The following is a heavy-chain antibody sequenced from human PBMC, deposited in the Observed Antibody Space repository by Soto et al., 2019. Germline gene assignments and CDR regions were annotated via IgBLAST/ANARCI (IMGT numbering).Heavy chain of an antibody. Sequence: GVSLRLSCATSGFTFNTYPMTWVRQAPGKGLEWVSSISSTAGRTSSYADSVKGRFAISRDFSDNTVYLQMNNLRVDDTAVYFCAKGVLSFHYGMEVWGQGTTVT. V-gene: IGHV3-23*01. CDR3: AKGVLSFHYGMEV. J-gene: IGHJ6*02. CDR1: GFTFNTYP. CDR2: ISSTAGRTS. D-gene: IGHD3-10*01.